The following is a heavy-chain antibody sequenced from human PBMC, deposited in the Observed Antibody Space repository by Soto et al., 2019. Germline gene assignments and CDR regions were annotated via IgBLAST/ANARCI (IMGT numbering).Heavy chain of an antibody. J-gene: IGHJ4*02. CDR2: VYPGDSDT. D-gene: IGHD2-15*01. CDR3: ARHVDCSGGTCCLDS. Sequence: GESLXISCLASGYTFTTYWIGWVRQMPGKGLEWVGIVYPGDSDTRYSPSFRGQVTISADRSINTAYLQWNNLKASDTAMYYCARHVDCSGGTCCLDSWGQGTLVTVSS. CDR1: GYTFTTYW. V-gene: IGHV5-51*01.